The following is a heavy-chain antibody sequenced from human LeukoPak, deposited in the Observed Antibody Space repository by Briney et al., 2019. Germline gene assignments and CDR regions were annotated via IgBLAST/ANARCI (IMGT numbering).Heavy chain of an antibody. J-gene: IGHJ4*02. V-gene: IGHV3-23*01. D-gene: IGHD6-25*01. CDR3: ARAEIAAMYNYFDY. CDR2: ISGSGGST. CDR1: GFTFSSYA. Sequence: GGSLRLSCAASGFTFSSYAMSWVRQAPGKGLEWVSAISGSGGSTYYADSVKGRFTISRDNSKNTLYLQMNSLRAEDTAVYYCARAEIAAMYNYFDYWGQGTLVTVSS.